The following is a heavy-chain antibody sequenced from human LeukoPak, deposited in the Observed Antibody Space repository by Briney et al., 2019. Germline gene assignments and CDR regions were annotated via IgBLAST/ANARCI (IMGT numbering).Heavy chain of an antibody. J-gene: IGHJ4*02. CDR2: INHSGST. V-gene: IGHV4-34*01. Sequence: SETLSLTCAVYGGSFSGYYWSWIRQPPGKGLEWIGEINHSGSTNYNPSLKSRVTISVDTSKNQFSLKLSSVPAADTAVYYCARDLRIAVAGTSNYWGQGTLVTVSS. CDR3: ARDLRIAVAGTSNY. CDR1: GGSFSGYY. D-gene: IGHD6-19*01.